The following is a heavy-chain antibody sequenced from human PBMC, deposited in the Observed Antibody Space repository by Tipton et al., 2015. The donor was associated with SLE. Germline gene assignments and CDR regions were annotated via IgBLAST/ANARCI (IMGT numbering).Heavy chain of an antibody. CDR1: GGSISSSGYY. J-gene: IGHJ4*02. CDR3: ARREIAAAVYFDY. V-gene: IGHV4-39*01. CDR2: IYYSGST. Sequence: TLSLTCTVSGGSISSSGYYWGWIRQPPGKGLEWIGSIYYSGSTYYNPSLKSRVTISVDTSKNQFSLKLSSVTAADTAVYYCARREIAAAVYFDYWGRGTLVTVSS. D-gene: IGHD6-13*01.